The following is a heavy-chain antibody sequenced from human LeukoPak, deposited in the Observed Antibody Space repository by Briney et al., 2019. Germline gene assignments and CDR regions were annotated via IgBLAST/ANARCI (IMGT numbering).Heavy chain of an antibody. J-gene: IGHJ3*02. V-gene: IGHV1-69*13. D-gene: IGHD2-2*01. CDR3: ARTLGVPAAQYRHDDAFDI. CDR2: IIPIFGTA. CDR1: GGTFSSYA. Sequence: SVKVSCKASGGTFSSYAISWVRQAPGQGLEWMGGIIPIFGTANYAQKFQGRVTITADEPTSTAYMELSSQRSEDAAVYYCARTLGVPAAQYRHDDAFDIWGQGTRVTVS.